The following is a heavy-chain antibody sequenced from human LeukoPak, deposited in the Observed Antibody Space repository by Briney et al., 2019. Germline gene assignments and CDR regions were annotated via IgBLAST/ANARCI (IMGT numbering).Heavy chain of an antibody. J-gene: IGHJ4*02. D-gene: IGHD2-15*01. CDR2: FSVYTGHT. CDR1: DYIFTVYN. Sequence: GASVKVSCKASDYIFTVYNITWVRQAPGQGLEWMGRFSVYTGHTDFARNFQDRVTMTADTPTTTAYMELKSLRSDDTAVYYCARTPEKHIDYWGQGTLVTVSS. CDR3: ARTPEKHIDY. V-gene: IGHV1-18*01.